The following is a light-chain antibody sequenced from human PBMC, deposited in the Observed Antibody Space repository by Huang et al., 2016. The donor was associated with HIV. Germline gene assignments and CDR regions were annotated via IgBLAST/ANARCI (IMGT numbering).Light chain of an antibody. J-gene: IGKJ3*01. Sequence: ETVMTQSPVTLSVSPGDRASLSCRSSQIVSRHLAWYQQKPGQAPRLLIYAASTRATGVPARFSGSGAGTEFTLTISTLQSEDSAVYYCQQYNDFRSTFGPGTRVEIK. CDR1: QIVSRH. CDR3: QQYNDFRST. V-gene: IGKV3-15*01. CDR2: AAS.